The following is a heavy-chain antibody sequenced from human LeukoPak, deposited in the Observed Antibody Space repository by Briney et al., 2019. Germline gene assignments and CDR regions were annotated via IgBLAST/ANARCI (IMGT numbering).Heavy chain of an antibody. Sequence: GGSLRLSCAASGFSFSTYSMKWVRQAPGKGLEWVALISNDGSNKHYADSVKGRFTISRDNSENMLYLQMNSLRAEDTAVYYCAKDLYYGYYFDNWGQGTLVTVSS. J-gene: IGHJ4*02. CDR3: AKDLYYGYYFDN. D-gene: IGHD3-16*01. CDR2: ISNDGSNK. V-gene: IGHV3-30*18. CDR1: GFSFSTYS.